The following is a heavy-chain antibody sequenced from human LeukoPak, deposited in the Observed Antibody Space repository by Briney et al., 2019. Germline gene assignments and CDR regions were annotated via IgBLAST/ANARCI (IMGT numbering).Heavy chain of an antibody. CDR3: ARDSSGCFDY. CDR1: GSIFGTYE. D-gene: IGHD3-10*01. CDR2: VSSSSSYI. V-gene: IGHV3-21*01. J-gene: IGHJ4*02. Sequence: GGSLRLSCAASGSIFGTYEINWVRQAPGKGLEWVSSVSSSSSYIYYADSVKGRFTISRDNAKNSLYLQMNSLRAEDTAVYYCARDSSGCFDYWGQGTLVTVSS.